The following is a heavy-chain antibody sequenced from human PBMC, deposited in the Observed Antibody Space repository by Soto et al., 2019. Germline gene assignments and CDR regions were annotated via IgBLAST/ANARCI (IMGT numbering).Heavy chain of an antibody. CDR1: GFILSGYD. Sequence: GGSLRLSCVASGFILSGYDMHWVRQATGEGLEWVSAIGTAGDPYYSGSVKGRFTISRGNAENSVYLQMNSLRAGDTAVYYCARAGYDSSGYYFYAMDVWGPGTTVTVSS. D-gene: IGHD3-22*01. CDR3: ARAGYDSSGYYFYAMDV. J-gene: IGHJ6*02. V-gene: IGHV3-13*05. CDR2: IGTAGDP.